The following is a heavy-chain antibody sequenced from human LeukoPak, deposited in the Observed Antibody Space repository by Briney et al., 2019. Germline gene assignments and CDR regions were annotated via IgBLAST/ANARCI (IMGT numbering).Heavy chain of an antibody. Sequence: GGSLRLSCAASGFTFSSYGMHWVRQAPGKGLEWVALVWYDGSSDYYAHSVKGRFTISRDNSKNTLYLQMNSLRAEDTAVYYCARGTGNYFYYMAVWGKGTTVTVSS. J-gene: IGHJ6*03. CDR2: VWYDGSSD. V-gene: IGHV3-33*01. D-gene: IGHD3/OR15-3a*01. CDR3: ARGTGNYFYYMAV. CDR1: GFTFSSYG.